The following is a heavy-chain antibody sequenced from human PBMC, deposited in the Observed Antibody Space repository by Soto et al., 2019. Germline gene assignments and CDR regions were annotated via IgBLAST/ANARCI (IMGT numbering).Heavy chain of an antibody. CDR3: AVWNSLANDNFWSGPFDF. J-gene: IGHJ4*02. CDR1: GYTFTRYH. D-gene: IGHD3-3*01. V-gene: IGHV1-46*01. Sequence: ASVKVSCTASGYTFTRYHMHWVRQAPGQGLEWMGIINPSGDKTRYAEKFQGRVTMTGDTSTSTVYMELNSLRSEDTAVYYCAVWNSLANDNFWSGPFDFWGQGALVTVSS. CDR2: INPSGDKT.